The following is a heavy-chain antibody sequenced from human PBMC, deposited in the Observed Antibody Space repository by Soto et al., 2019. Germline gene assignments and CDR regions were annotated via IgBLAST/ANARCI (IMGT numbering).Heavy chain of an antibody. D-gene: IGHD6-19*01. V-gene: IGHV5-51*01. J-gene: IGHJ4*02. Sequence: PGEPLETSCKGSGYIFSSYWIGWVRQMPGKGLEWMGITHGGDANTRYSPSFEGQVTISTAKSITTAYLQWSSLKASDTAMDYCARRGTYSSGWDYWGQGTLVTVSS. CDR3: ARRGTYSSGWDY. CDR1: GYIFSSYW. CDR2: THGGDANT.